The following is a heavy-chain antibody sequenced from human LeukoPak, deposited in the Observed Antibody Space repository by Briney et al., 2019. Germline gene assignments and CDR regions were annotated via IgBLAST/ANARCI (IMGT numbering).Heavy chain of an antibody. J-gene: IGHJ6*02. Sequence: ASVKVSCTASGYTFTSYAMHWVRQAPGQRLEWMGWINAGNGNTKYSQKFQGRVTITRDTSASTAYMELSSLRSEDTAVYYCARTAGGYCSGGSCYRYYYGMDVWGQGTTVTVSS. CDR3: ARTAGGYCSGGSCYRYYYGMDV. CDR1: GYTFTSYA. CDR2: INAGNGNT. D-gene: IGHD2-15*01. V-gene: IGHV1-3*01.